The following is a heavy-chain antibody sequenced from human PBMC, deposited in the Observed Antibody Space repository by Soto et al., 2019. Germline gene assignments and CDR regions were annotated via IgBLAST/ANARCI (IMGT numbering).Heavy chain of an antibody. CDR2: ISYDGSNK. J-gene: IGHJ4*02. Sequence: GGSLRLSCAASGFTFSSYAMHWVRQAPGKGLEWVAVISYDGSNKYYADSVKGRFTISRDNSKNTLYLQMNSLRAEDTAVYYCARSDYWGQGTLVTVSS. V-gene: IGHV3-30-3*01. CDR1: GFTFSSYA. CDR3: ARSDY.